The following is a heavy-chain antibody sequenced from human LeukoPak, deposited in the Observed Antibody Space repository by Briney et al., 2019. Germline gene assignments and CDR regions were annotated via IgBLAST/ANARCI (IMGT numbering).Heavy chain of an antibody. Sequence: PSETLSLTCAVYGGSFSGYYWSWIRQPPGKGLEWIGEINHSGSTNYNPSLKSRVTISVDTSKNQFSLKLSSVTAADTAVYYCASTPAFTRYFDYWGQGTLVTVSS. CDR1: GGSFSGYY. CDR2: INHSGST. CDR3: ASTPAFTRYFDY. D-gene: IGHD3-10*01. V-gene: IGHV4-34*01. J-gene: IGHJ4*02.